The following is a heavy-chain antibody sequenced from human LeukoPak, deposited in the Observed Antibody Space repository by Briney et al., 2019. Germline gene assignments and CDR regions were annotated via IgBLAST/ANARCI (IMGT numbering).Heavy chain of an antibody. D-gene: IGHD2-21*02. Sequence: ASVKVSCKASGYRFSIYAMNWVRQAPGQGLEWMGWIDPHTGNPTYAQGFTGRFVFSVDTIVSTAYLQISSLKAEDTAVYYCVRDYCGGDCYFDYWGQGTLVTVSS. V-gene: IGHV7-4-1*02. CDR2: IDPHTGNP. CDR1: GYRFSIYA. CDR3: VRDYCGGDCYFDY. J-gene: IGHJ4*02.